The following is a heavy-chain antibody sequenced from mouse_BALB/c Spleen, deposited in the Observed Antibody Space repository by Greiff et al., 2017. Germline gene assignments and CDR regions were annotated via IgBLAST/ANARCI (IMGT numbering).Heavy chain of an antibody. CDR2: IYPGSGST. D-gene: IGHD1-1*01. V-gene: IGHV1-55*01. CDR3: ASSNTTVVVED. J-gene: IGHJ2*01. Sequence: VQLQQPGAELVKPGSSVKLSCTASGYYFTSYWINWVKLRPGQGLEWLGDIYPGSGSTNYNEKFKSKATLTVDTSTSTAYMQVSSLASEDSALKDGASSNTTVVVEDWGEGTTRTVAA. CDR1: GYYFTSYW.